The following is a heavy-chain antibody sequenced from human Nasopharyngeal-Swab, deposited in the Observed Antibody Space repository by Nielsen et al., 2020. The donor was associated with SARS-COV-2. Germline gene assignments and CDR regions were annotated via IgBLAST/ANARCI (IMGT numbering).Heavy chain of an antibody. CDR3: ARDYYDSSGSAKGNDY. CDR1: GLTFDDYG. Sequence: GGSLRLSCAASGLTFDDYGMSWVRQAPGKGLEWVSGINWNGGSTGYADSVKGRFTISRDNAKNSLYLQMNSLRAEDTALYYCARDYYDSSGSAKGNDYWGQGTLVTVSS. V-gene: IGHV3-20*04. J-gene: IGHJ4*02. CDR2: INWNGGST. D-gene: IGHD3-22*01.